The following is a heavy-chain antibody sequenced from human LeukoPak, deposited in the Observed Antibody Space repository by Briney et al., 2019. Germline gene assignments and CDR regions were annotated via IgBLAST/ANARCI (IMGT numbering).Heavy chain of an antibody. J-gene: IGHJ4*02. D-gene: IGHD3/OR15-3a*01. V-gene: IGHV3-48*04. Sequence: GGSLRLSCATSGFTFSHYAFHWVRQAPGKGLEWISYISTSSSSINYADSVRGRFTISRDNAKSSLYLEMNSLRAEDTALYYCARDRDWSFDYWGQGALVTVSS. CDR1: GFTFSHYA. CDR2: ISTSSSSI. CDR3: ARDRDWSFDY.